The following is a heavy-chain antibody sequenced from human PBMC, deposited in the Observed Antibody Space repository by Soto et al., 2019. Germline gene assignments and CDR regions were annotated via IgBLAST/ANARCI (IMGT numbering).Heavy chain of an antibody. CDR1: GYRFTNYG. J-gene: IGHJ4*02. CDR2: INAGTGHT. V-gene: IGHV1-3*01. Sequence: SVKVSCKTSGYRFTNYGMHWVRQAPGQGLEWMGWINAGTGHTAFSQKLQGRVTINRDTSASTAYMELNNLKYEDTAVYYCARDAKVFGVITNPYDFWGQGTLVTVSS. CDR3: ARDAKVFGVITNPYDF. D-gene: IGHD3-3*01.